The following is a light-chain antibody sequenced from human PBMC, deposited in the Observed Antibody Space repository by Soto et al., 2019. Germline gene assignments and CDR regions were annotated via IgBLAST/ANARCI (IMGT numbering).Light chain of an antibody. V-gene: IGKV3-15*01. CDR2: GAS. CDR3: QQYYNWRPR. CDR1: QSIGSS. Sequence: LMTQYTATLSVSPGDTATLSCRASQSIGSSLAWYQQKPGQAPRLLIYGASTRATGVPARFSGSGSGTEFTLTISRLQSEDFAVYYCQQYYNWRPRFGQGTKVDIK. J-gene: IGKJ1*01.